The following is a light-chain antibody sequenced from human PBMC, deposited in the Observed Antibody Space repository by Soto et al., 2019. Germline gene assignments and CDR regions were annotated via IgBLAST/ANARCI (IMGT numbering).Light chain of an antibody. Sequence: EIALTQSPATLSLSPGERATLSCRASQSVSSYLAWYQQKPGQAPRLLIYDASNRATGIPARFSGSGSGTDFTLTISSLEPEDFAVYYCQQRSNSRTFGQGTKVDIK. CDR2: DAS. CDR3: QQRSNSRT. CDR1: QSVSSY. J-gene: IGKJ1*01. V-gene: IGKV3-11*01.